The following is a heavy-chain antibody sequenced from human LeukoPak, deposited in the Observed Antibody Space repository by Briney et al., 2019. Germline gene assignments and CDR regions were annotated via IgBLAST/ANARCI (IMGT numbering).Heavy chain of an antibody. D-gene: IGHD3-10*01. CDR2: INSDGSST. Sequence: PGGSLRLSCAASGFTFSSYWMHWVRQAPGKGLVWVSRINSDGSSTSYADSVKGRFTISRDNAKNTLYLQMNSLRAEDTAVYYCAREKGTPYYYYYMDVWGKGTTVTVSS. J-gene: IGHJ6*03. V-gene: IGHV3-74*01. CDR1: GFTFSSYW. CDR3: AREKGTPYYYYYMDV.